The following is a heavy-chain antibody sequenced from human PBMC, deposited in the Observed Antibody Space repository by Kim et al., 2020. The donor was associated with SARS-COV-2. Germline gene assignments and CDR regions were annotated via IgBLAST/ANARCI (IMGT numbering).Heavy chain of an antibody. V-gene: IGHV7-4-1*02. J-gene: IGHJ6*02. CDR1: GYTFTSYA. CDR3: AREYSRSRYYGMDV. CDR2: INTNTGNP. D-gene: IGHD6-6*01. Sequence: ASVKVSCKASGYTFTSYAMNWVRQAPGQGLEWMGWINTNTGNPTYAQGFTGRFVFSLDTSVSTAYLQISSLKAEDTAVYYCAREYSRSRYYGMDVWGQGTTVTVSS.